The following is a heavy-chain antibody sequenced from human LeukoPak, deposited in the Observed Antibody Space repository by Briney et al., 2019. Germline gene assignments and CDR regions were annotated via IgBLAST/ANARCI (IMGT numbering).Heavy chain of an antibody. V-gene: IGHV1-18*01. J-gene: IGHJ5*02. D-gene: IGHD3-22*01. Sequence: ASVKVSCKASGGTFSSYAISWVRQAPGQGLEWMGWISAYNGNTNYAQMLQGRVTTTTDTSTSTAYMELRSLRSDDTAVYYCARNRYYYDSSGSNWFDPWGQGTLVTVSS. CDR2: ISAYNGNT. CDR1: GGTFSSYA. CDR3: ARNRYYYDSSGSNWFDP.